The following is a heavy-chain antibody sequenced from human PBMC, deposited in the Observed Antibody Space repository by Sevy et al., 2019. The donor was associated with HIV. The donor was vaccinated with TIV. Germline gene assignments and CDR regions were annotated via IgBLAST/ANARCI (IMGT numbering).Heavy chain of an antibody. CDR3: ARGGPNQHQLDYFDY. V-gene: IGHV4-59*01. CDR2: SGST. CDR1: GVSISPYY. D-gene: IGHD1-1*01. Sequence: SETLSLTCTVSGVSISPYYWAWIRQPPGKGLECIGFSGSTNYNPSLTTRVTTSVDTSKNQFSLKLSSVTAADTAIYYCARGGPNQHQLDYFDYWGQGTLVTVSS. J-gene: IGHJ4*02.